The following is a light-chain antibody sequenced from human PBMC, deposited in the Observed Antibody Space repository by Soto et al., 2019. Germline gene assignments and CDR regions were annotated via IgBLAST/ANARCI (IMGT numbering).Light chain of an antibody. CDR1: SGDVGGYYY. J-gene: IGLJ1*01. Sequence: QSALTQPASVSGSPGQSITISCTGTSGDVGGYYYVSWYQHLPGKAPKLMISEVSNRPSGVSNRFSGSKSGNTASLTISGLQAEDEADYYCSSYTAGGTIFGPGKKVTV. V-gene: IGLV2-14*01. CDR3: SSYTAGGTI. CDR2: EVS.